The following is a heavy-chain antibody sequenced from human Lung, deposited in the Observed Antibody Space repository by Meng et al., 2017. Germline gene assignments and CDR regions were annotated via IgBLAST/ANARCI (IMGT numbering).Heavy chain of an antibody. Sequence: PWGEGLVKPSGAPALICGGSGWSFRDFHRSRVPQAPRKGVGWIWEIHSRGCNQYHPFLDSPATQTVDTYQNNLSLKLSSGNAADSDGYYCAGGPNNMGHDFDYWGQGTLVTVSS. D-gene: IGHD1-14*01. CDR1: GWSFRDFH. J-gene: IGHJ4*02. V-gene: IGHV4-34*01. CDR3: AGGPNNMGHDFDY. CDR2: IHSRGCN.